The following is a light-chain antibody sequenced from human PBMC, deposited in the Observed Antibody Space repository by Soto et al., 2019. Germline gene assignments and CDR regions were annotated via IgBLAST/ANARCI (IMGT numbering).Light chain of an antibody. CDR1: SRDVGGYNL. CDR2: EDN. J-gene: IGLJ1*01. Sequence: QSVLTQPASVSGSPGQSITISCTGTSRDVGGYNLVSWYRQHPGKAPILMSYEDNKRPSGVSSRFSGSKSGNTASLTISGLQAEDEAEYYCCSYAGSSTYVFGTGTKVTVL. V-gene: IGLV2-23*01. CDR3: CSYAGSSTYV.